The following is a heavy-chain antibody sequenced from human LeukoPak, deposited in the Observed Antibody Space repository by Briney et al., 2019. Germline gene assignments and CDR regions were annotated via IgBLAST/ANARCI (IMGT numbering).Heavy chain of an antibody. D-gene: IGHD3-10*01. CDR3: ARAIWFGEGHDY. Sequence: PSETLSLTCTVSGGSISSSSYYWGWIRQPPGKGLEWIGSIYHSGSTYYNPSLKSRVTIAVETSKNQFSLKLSSVTAADKAVYFCARAIWFGEGHDYWGQGTLVTVSS. CDR1: GGSISSSSYY. J-gene: IGHJ4*02. CDR2: IYHSGST. V-gene: IGHV4-39*07.